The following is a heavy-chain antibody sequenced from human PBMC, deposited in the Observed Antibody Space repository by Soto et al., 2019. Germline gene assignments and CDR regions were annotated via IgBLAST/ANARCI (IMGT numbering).Heavy chain of an antibody. CDR3: ANWPLDF. CDR1: GFTFTDYY. J-gene: IGHJ4*02. V-gene: IGHV3-11*01. CDR2: IGDSGTKK. D-gene: IGHD1-1*01. Sequence: QVRLVEFGGGLVKPGGSLRISCAASGFTFTDYYMSWIRQAPGRGLEWVSYIGDSGTKKYYADSVKGRFTISRDNAKNSLFLQMNSLRPEDTAVYYCANWPLDFWGQGTLVTVSS.